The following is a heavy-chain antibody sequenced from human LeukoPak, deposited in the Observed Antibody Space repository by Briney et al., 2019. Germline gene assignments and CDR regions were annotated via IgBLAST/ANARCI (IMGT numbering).Heavy chain of an antibody. D-gene: IGHD6-13*01. CDR2: IYTSGST. J-gene: IGHJ6*03. CDR3: ARAASSWWHIYYYYYMDV. CDR1: GGSISSGSYY. Sequence: PSETLSLTCTVSGGSISSGSYYWSWIRQPAGKGLEWIGRIYTSGSTNYNPSLKSRVTISVGTSKNQFSLKLSSVTAADTAVYYCARAASSWWHIYYYYYMDVWGKGTTVTVSS. V-gene: IGHV4-61*02.